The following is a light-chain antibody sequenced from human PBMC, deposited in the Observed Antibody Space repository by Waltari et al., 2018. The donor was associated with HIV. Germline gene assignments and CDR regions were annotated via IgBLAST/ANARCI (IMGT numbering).Light chain of an antibody. CDR1: QRVSSSY. J-gene: IGKJ1*01. Sequence: EIVLTQSLVTLSLSPGESATLSCRASQRVSSSYLAWYQQKSGQAPRLLIYGASSRATGIPDRFSGSGSGTDFTLTISRLEPEDFAVYYCQQYGSSPWTFGQGTKVEIK. CDR2: GAS. V-gene: IGKV3-20*01. CDR3: QQYGSSPWT.